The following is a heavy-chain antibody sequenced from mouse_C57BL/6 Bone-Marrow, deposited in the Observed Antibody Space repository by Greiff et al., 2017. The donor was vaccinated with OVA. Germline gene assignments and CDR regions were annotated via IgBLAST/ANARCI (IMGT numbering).Heavy chain of an antibody. Sequence: VKLQQPGAELVKPGASVKLSCKASGYTFTSYWMQWVKQRPGQGLEWIGEIDPSDSYTNYNQKFKGKATLTVDTSSSTAYMQLSSLTSEDSAVYYCARRSWYYAMDYWGQGTSVTVSS. CDR1: GYTFTSYW. V-gene: IGHV1-50*01. CDR2: IDPSDSYT. J-gene: IGHJ4*01. CDR3: ARRSWYYAMDY.